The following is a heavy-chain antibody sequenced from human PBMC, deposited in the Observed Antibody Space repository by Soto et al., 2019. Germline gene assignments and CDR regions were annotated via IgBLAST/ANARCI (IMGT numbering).Heavy chain of an antibody. J-gene: IGHJ1*01. CDR2: IYWDDDK. CDR1: GFSLSTSGVG. V-gene: IGHV2-5*02. D-gene: IGHD3-22*01. Sequence: QITLKESGPTLVKPTQTLTLTCTFSGFSLSTSGVGVGWIRQPPGKALEWLALIYWDDDKRYSPSLKSRLTITKDTSKNQVVLTMTNMDPVDTATYYCALLTYYYDSSGYYSSAEYFQHWGQGTLVTLSS. CDR3: ALLTYYYDSSGYYSSAEYFQH.